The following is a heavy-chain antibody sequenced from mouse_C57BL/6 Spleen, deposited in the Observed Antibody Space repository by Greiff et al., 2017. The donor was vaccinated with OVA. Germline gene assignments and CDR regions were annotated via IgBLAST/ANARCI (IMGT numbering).Heavy chain of an antibody. J-gene: IGHJ4*01. Sequence: VQLQQSGAELVRPGASVTLSCKASGYTFTDYEMHWVKQTPVHGLEWIGAIDPETGGTAYHQKFKGKAILTADKSSSTAYMELRSLTSEDSAVYYCTREGRWLLYAMDDWGQGTSVTVSS. CDR3: TREGRWLLYAMDD. CDR1: GYTFTDYE. CDR2: IDPETGGT. V-gene: IGHV1-15*01. D-gene: IGHD2-3*01.